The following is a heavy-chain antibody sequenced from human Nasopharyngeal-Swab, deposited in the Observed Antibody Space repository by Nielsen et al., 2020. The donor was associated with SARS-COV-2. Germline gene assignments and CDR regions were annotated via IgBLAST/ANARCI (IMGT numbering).Heavy chain of an antibody. Sequence: WVGQAPGQGLEWRGGNIPIFGTANYAQKFQGRVTITADESTSTAYMELSSLRSEDTAVYYCARDRVPLYSGSYSLYYYYYMGVWGKGTTVTVSS. CDR2: NIPIFGTA. J-gene: IGHJ6*03. D-gene: IGHD1-26*01. CDR3: ARDRVPLYSGSYSLYYYYYMGV. V-gene: IGHV1-69*01.